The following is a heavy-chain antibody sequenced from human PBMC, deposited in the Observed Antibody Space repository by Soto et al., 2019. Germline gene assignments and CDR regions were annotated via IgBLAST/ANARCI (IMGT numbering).Heavy chain of an antibody. J-gene: IGHJ4*02. CDR1: GFTFSSYG. CDR2: ISGSGGST. V-gene: IGHV3-23*01. CDR3: AKVKFTSPPRSADY. Sequence: GSLRLSCAASGFTFSSYGMSWVRQAPGKGLEWVSLISGSGGSTYYADSVKGRFTISRDNSKSILYLQMNSLRAEDTAVYHCAKVKFTSPPRSADYWGPGTLVTVSS.